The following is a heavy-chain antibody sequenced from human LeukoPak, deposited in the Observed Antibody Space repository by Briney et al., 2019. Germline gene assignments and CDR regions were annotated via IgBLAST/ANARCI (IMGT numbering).Heavy chain of an antibody. V-gene: IGHV3-23*01. CDR1: GFTFSSYA. CDR2: ISGSGVTT. CDR3: AKDRDYYLVGFFDY. D-gene: IGHD3-10*01. J-gene: IGHJ4*02. Sequence: GGSLRLSCAASGFTFSSYAMSWVRQAPGKGLEWVSAISGSGVTTYHADSVKGRFTISRGNSKNTLYLQMNSLRAEDTALYYCAKDRDYYLVGFFDYWGQGTLVTVSS.